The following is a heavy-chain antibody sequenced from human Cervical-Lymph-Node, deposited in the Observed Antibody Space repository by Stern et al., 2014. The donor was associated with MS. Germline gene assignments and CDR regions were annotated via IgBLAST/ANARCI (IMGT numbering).Heavy chain of an antibody. CDR2: IRSKTNAYTT. V-gene: IGHV3-73*01. CDR1: GILFSGAS. J-gene: IGHJ4*02. D-gene: IGHD3-10*01. CDR3: VSDGSGWRN. Sequence: EAQLVESGGGLVQPGGSLKLSCAASGILFSGASMHWVRQPSGKGLEWIGRIRSKTNAYTTTYTASAKGRFTISRDDSKSTTYLQMNSLKTEDTAVYYCVSDGSGWRNWGQGTLGTVSS.